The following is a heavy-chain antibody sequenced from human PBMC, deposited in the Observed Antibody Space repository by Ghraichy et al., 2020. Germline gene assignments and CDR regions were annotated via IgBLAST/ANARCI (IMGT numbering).Heavy chain of an antibody. D-gene: IGHD3-9*01. J-gene: IGHJ4*02. V-gene: IGHV4-34*01. Sequence: SETLSLTCAVYGGSFSGYYWSWIRQPPGKGLEWIGEINHSGSTNYNPSLKSRVTISVDTSKNQFSLKLSSVTAADTAVYYCARGRPYYDIFGGQGTLVTVSS. CDR3: ARGRPYYDIF. CDR2: INHSGST. CDR1: GGSFSGYY.